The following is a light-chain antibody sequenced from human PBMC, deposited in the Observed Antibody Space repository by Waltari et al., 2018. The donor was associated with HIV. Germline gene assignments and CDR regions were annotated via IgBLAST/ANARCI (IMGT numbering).Light chain of an antibody. CDR2: GTD. J-gene: IGLJ3*02. CDR1: NSNIGTNA. V-gene: IGLV1-44*01. CDR3: ATWDDSLVRPGVV. Sequence: QSLLTQPPSASGTPGQRVTISCSGSNSNIGTNAVNWYQQVPGTAPKVIIYGTDQRPAGFPDRFSGSKSGTSASLAISALQSEDEADDYCATWDDSLVRPGVVFGGRTKLTVL.